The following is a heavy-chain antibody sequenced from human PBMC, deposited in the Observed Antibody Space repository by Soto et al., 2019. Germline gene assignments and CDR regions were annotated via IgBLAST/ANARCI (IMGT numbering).Heavy chain of an antibody. V-gene: IGHV4-31*09. J-gene: IGHJ4*02. CDR3: PYLRGFTGYPGD. CDR1: GCSMSSEGYY. D-gene: IGHD3-16*01. CDR2: IYYSGLT. Sequence: QVQLQESGPGLVKPSQTLSLTCTVSGCSMSSEGYYWSWIRQHPGKGLEWIGYIYYSGLTDYNPSLKSRLTIAVDKSKYEFYLKMRSVAAADTAVDYCPYLRGFTGYPGDWGQGTLVTVSS.